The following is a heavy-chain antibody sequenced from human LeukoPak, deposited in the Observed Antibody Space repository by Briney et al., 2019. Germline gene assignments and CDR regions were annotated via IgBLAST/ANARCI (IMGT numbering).Heavy chain of an antibody. V-gene: IGHV3-7*01. CDR2: MKEDGSDI. D-gene: IGHD3-9*01. CDR3: ARGGARYLDT. Sequence: GGSLRLSCVASGFDFNSYTMSWARQAPGKGLEWVAKMKEDGSDIYYVDSVKGRFTICRDNAKNSLCLQMSSLRVEGTAVYYCARGGARYLDTWGQGSLVIVSS. CDR1: GFDFNSYT. J-gene: IGHJ5*02.